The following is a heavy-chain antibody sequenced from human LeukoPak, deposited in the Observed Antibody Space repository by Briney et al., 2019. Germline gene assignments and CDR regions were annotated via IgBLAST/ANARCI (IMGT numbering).Heavy chain of an antibody. CDR1: GFTFDDYA. V-gene: IGHV3-9*01. Sequence: PGGSLRLSCAASGFTFDDYAMHWVRQAPGKGLEWVSGISWNSGSKGYADSVKGRFTISRDNAKNSLYLQMNSLRAEDTALYYCAKGPKNYDILTGANWFDPWGQGTLVTVSS. D-gene: IGHD3-9*01. J-gene: IGHJ5*02. CDR2: ISWNSGSK. CDR3: AKGPKNYDILTGANWFDP.